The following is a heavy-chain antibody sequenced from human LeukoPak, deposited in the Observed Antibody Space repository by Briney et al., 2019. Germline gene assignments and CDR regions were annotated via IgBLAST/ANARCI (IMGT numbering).Heavy chain of an antibody. Sequence: GGSLRLSCAASGFTFSSYGMHWVRQAPGKGLEWVAVISYDGSNKDYADSVKGRFTISRDNSKNTLYLQMNSLRAEDTAVYYCARDAGYYGSGSSWFDPWGQGTLVTVSS. J-gene: IGHJ5*02. CDR2: ISYDGSNK. V-gene: IGHV3-30*03. CDR1: GFTFSSYG. CDR3: ARDAGYYGSGSSWFDP. D-gene: IGHD3-10*01.